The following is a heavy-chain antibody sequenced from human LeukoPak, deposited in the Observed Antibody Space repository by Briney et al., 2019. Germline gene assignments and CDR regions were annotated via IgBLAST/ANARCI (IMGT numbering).Heavy chain of an antibody. CDR1: GASISSSY. CDR3: ARLSTTSGWYSWFDP. Sequence: SETLSLTCSVSGASISSSYWSWIRQPPGKGLECIGYIYYTGSTTYNPSLKSRVTISVDSSKNQFSLRLSSVTAADTAVYYCARLSTTSGWYSWFDPWGQGTLVTVSS. CDR2: IYYTGST. J-gene: IGHJ5*02. V-gene: IGHV4-59*08. D-gene: IGHD6-19*01.